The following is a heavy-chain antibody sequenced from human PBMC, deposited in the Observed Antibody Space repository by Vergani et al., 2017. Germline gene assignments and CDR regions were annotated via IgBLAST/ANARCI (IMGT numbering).Heavy chain of an antibody. D-gene: IGHD2-8*01. Sequence: QVQLVESGGGLVKPGRSLRLSCAASGFTFSSYGMHWVRQAPGKGLEWVAVISYDGSNKYYADSVKGRFTISRDNSKNTLYLQMNSLRAEDTAVYYCAKALQKLNGVCYTADYWGQGTLVTVSS. CDR1: GFTFSSYG. J-gene: IGHJ4*02. CDR3: AKALQKLNGVCYTADY. CDR2: ISYDGSNK. V-gene: IGHV3-30*18.